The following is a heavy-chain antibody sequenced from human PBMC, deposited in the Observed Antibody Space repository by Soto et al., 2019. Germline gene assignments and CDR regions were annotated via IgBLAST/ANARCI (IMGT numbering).Heavy chain of an antibody. Sequence: GGSLRLSCSASGFSFSSYAMHWVRLAPGRGLEYVSAISGNGVNTYYADSVKGRFTISRDNSKNTLYLQMYSLRAEDAAVYYCVSSNRNNWFSDFWGQGTLVTVS. V-gene: IGHV3-64D*08. J-gene: IGHJ4*02. D-gene: IGHD1-1*01. CDR1: GFSFSSYA. CDR3: VSSNRNNWFSDF. CDR2: ISGNGVNT.